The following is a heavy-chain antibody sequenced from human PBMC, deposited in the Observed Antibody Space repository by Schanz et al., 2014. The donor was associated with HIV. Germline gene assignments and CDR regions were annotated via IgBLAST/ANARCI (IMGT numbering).Heavy chain of an antibody. D-gene: IGHD1-26*01. Sequence: QVQLVESGGALVNPGSSLRLSCAASGFTFNTFYMSWIRQAPGKGLEWISYISSGGSTKYYADSVKGRFTISRDNAKNSLYLQMNSLTPENTAVYYCARDKKSGNNDVGFDPWGQGTLVTVSS. V-gene: IGHV3-11*01. CDR1: GFTFNTFY. CDR3: ARDKKSGNNDVGFDP. CDR2: ISSGGSTK. J-gene: IGHJ5*02.